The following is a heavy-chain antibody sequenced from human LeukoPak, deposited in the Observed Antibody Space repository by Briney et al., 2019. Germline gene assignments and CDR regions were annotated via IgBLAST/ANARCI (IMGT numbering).Heavy chain of an antibody. V-gene: IGHV3-23*01. CDR3: AREFSSSFDY. CDR1: GFPFPTYA. J-gene: IGHJ4*02. CDR2: VRVSDGAR. Sequence: GGSLRLSCVASGFPFPTYAMMWVRQAPGKGLEWVSSVRVSDGARFYADSVKGRFTTSRDNAKNSLYLQMNSLRAEDTAVYYCAREFSSSFDYWGQGTLVTVSS. D-gene: IGHD6-6*01.